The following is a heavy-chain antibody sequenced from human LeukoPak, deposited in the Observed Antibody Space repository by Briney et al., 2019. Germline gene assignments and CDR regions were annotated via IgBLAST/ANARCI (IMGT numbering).Heavy chain of an antibody. Sequence: SETLSLTCTVSGGSITNYWSWIRQPAGKGLEWIGRIFSSGSTVYHPSLKGRVTMSVDTSRNSFSLKLTSVTAADTAVYYCARGRAVTTGDDYWGQGTLVTVSS. CDR2: IFSSGST. CDR1: GGSITNY. V-gene: IGHV4-4*07. J-gene: IGHJ4*02. CDR3: ARGRAVTTGDDY. D-gene: IGHD4-17*01.